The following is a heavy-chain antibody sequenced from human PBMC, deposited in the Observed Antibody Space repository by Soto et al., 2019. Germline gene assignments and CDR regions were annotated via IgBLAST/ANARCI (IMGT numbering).Heavy chain of an antibody. CDR1: GGSISSGGYY. Sequence: PSETLSLTCTVSGGSISSGGYYWSWIRQHPGKGLEWIGYIYYSGSTYYNPSLKSRVTISVDTSKNQFSLKLSSVTAADTAVYYCARSGRTIFGFDPWGQGTLVTVSS. CDR2: IYYSGST. J-gene: IGHJ5*02. D-gene: IGHD3-3*01. CDR3: ARSGRTIFGFDP. V-gene: IGHV4-31*03.